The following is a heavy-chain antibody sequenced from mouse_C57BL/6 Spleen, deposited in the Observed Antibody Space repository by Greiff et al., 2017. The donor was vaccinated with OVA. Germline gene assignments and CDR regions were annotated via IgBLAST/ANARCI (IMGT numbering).Heavy chain of an antibody. CDR2: ISSGGDYI. J-gene: IGHJ4*01. CDR1: GFTFSSYA. D-gene: IGHD4-1*01. V-gene: IGHV5-9-1*02. Sequence: EVQLVESGEGLVKPGGSLKLSCAASGFTFSSYAMSWVRQTPEKRLEWVAYISSGGDYIYYADTVKGRFTISRDNARNTLYLQMSSLKSEDTAMYYCTRDSNWDDHYYAMDYWGQGTSVTVSS. CDR3: TRDSNWDDHYYAMDY.